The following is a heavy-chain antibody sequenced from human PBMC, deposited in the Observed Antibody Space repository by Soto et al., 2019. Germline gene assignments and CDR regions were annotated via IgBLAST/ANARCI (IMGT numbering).Heavy chain of an antibody. V-gene: IGHV3-7*01. CDR2: INQDGSDR. CDR3: ARDVAFYNSFDP. CDR1: GFPFSNNW. J-gene: IGHJ5*02. Sequence: GALRLSCAGSGFPFSNNWMSWVRQAPGKGLEWVANINQDGSDRRYVGSAVGRFTISRDNAKNSLFLQMSSLGVEDTAIYYCARDVAFYNSFDPWGQGTLVTVSS.